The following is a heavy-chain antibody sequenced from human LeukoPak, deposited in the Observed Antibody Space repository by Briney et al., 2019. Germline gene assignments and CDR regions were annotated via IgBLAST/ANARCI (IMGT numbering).Heavy chain of an antibody. D-gene: IGHD6-19*01. Sequence: HPGGSLRLSCAVSGFTVSSNYMSWVRQAPGEGLEWVSVIYSGGSTYYADSVKGRFTISRDNSKSTLYLQMNSLRAEDTAVYYCARESSYSSGWYYFAYWGQGTLVTVSS. J-gene: IGHJ4*02. CDR2: IYSGGST. V-gene: IGHV3-53*01. CDR3: ARESSYSSGWYYFAY. CDR1: GFTVSSNY.